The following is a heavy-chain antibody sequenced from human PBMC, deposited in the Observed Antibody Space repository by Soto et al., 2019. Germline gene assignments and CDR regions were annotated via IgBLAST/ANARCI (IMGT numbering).Heavy chain of an antibody. CDR2: FFIGGNT. D-gene: IGHD3-3*01. CDR3: ARRHGPDIDAYD. CDR1: GGSISSSTYY. V-gene: IGHV4-39*01. Sequence: SETLSLTCSVSGGSISSSTYYWGWMRQPPGKGLEWIASFFIGGNTYYNPSLKSRVSTSVDTSKNQFSLRLSSVTAADTAVYGCARRHGPDIDAYDWGPGILVPVSS. J-gene: IGHJ4*01.